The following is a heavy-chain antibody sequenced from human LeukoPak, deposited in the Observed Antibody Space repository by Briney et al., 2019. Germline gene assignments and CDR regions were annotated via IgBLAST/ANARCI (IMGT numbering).Heavy chain of an antibody. Sequence: PGGSLRLSCAASGFTFDDYSIHWVRQPPGKGLEWVSLINKGGDRTNYADSVEGRFTISRDNSKNSLFLQMNSLKTEDTALYYCAKEVRGSSWTGFDYWGQGTLVTVSS. V-gene: IGHV3-43*01. CDR2: INKGGDRT. J-gene: IGHJ4*02. D-gene: IGHD6-13*01. CDR3: AKEVRGSSWTGFDY. CDR1: GFTFDDYS.